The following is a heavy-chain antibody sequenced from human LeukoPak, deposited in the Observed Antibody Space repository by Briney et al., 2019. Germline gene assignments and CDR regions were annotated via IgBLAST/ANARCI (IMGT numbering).Heavy chain of an antibody. CDR3: ARGSYVRSGSYYQPLDAFDI. V-gene: IGHV4-59*12. J-gene: IGHJ3*02. CDR1: GGSISSYY. CDR2: IYYSGST. D-gene: IGHD3-10*01. Sequence: SETLSLTCTVSGGSISSYYWSWIRQPPGKGLEWIGYIYYSGSTNYNPSLKSRVTISVDRSKNQFSLKLSSVTAADTAVYYCARGSYVRSGSYYQPLDAFDIWGQGTMVTVSS.